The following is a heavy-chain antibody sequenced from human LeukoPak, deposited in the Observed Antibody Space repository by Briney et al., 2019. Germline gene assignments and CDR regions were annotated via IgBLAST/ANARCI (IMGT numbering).Heavy chain of an antibody. CDR2: ISYDGIIK. J-gene: IGHJ4*02. D-gene: IGHD1-26*01. CDR1: GFTFSNYA. Sequence: GGSLRPSCAVSGFTFSNYAIHWVRQAPGKGLEWVAFISYDGIIKYYADSVKGRFTISRDNSQNTLDLQMNSLRAEDTAAYYCARDLSERYSTDYWGQGTLVTVSS. CDR3: ARDLSERYSTDY. V-gene: IGHV3-30-3*01.